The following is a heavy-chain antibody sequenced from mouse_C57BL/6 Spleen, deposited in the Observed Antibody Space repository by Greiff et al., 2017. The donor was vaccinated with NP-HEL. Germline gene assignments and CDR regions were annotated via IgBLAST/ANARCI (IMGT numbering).Heavy chain of an antibody. Sequence: VQLQQSGAELVRPGASVKLSCTASGFNITDYYMHWVKQRPEQGLEWIGRIDPEDGDTEYAPKFQGKATMTADTSSNTAYLQLSSLTSEDTAVYYCTTAGFDGSSYYWGQGTTLTVSS. D-gene: IGHD1-1*01. CDR1: GFNITDYY. V-gene: IGHV14-1*01. J-gene: IGHJ2*01. CDR3: TTAGFDGSSYY. CDR2: IDPEDGDT.